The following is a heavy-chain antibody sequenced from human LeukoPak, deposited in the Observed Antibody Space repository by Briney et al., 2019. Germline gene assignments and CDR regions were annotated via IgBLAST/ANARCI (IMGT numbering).Heavy chain of an antibody. V-gene: IGHV3-23*01. D-gene: IGHD6-19*01. CDR2: ISGGGSIT. J-gene: IGHJ4*02. CDR1: GFTFSSYA. Sequence: PAGSLRLSCAASGFTFSSYAMSWVRQAPGKGLEWVSTISGGGSITYNADPVKGRFTISRDNTNNTLFLQMNSRRAAARAVYSWPKAGGWYSSGGSGGSDWGQGTLVTVSS. CDR3: PKAGGWYSSGGSGGSD.